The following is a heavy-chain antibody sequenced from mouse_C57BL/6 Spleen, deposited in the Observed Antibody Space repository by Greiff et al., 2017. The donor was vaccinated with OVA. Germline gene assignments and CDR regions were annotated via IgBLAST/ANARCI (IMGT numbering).Heavy chain of an antibody. CDR2: ISDGGSYT. J-gene: IGHJ3*01. V-gene: IGHV5-4*01. CDR1: GFTFSSYA. Sequence: DVHLVESGGGLVKPGGSLKLSCAASGFTFSSYAMSWVRQTPDKRLEWVATISDGGSYTYYPDNVKGRFTLARDNAKNNLYLQMSHLKSEDTAMYYCARRDGYDEGAWCAYWGQGTLVTVSA. CDR3: ARRDGYDEGAWCAY. D-gene: IGHD2-2*01.